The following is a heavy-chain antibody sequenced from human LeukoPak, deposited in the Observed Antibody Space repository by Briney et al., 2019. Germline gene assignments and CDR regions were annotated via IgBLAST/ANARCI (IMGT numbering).Heavy chain of an antibody. Sequence: SETLSLTCTVSGGSISSSSYYWGWIRQPPGKWLEWIGIIYDRGSTYYNPSLKSRVTISVDTSKNQFSLKVSSVTAADTAVYYCARISGYRSNWSIDYWGQGTPVTVSS. CDR2: IYDRGST. V-gene: IGHV4-39*01. CDR3: ARISGYRSNWSIDY. J-gene: IGHJ4*02. D-gene: IGHD6-13*01. CDR1: GGSISSSSYY.